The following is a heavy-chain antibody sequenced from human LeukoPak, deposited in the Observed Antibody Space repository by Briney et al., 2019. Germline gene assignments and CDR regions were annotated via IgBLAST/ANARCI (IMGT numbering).Heavy chain of an antibody. D-gene: IGHD2-15*01. V-gene: IGHV4-34*01. Sequence: SETLSLTCAVYGGSFSGYYWSWIRQPPGKGLEWIGEINHSGSTNYNPSLKSRVTISVDTSKNQFSLKLSSVTAADTAVYYCARSEYCSGGSCYRGLVDYWGQGTLVTVSS. CDR3: ARSEYCSGGSCYRGLVDY. CDR1: GGSFSGYY. CDR2: INHSGST. J-gene: IGHJ4*02.